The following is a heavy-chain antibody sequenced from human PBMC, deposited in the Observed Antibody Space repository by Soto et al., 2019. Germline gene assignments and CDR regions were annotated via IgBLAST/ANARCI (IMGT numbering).Heavy chain of an antibody. CDR2: SYYSGST. V-gene: IGHV4-31*03. Sequence: QVQLQESGPGLVKPSQTLSLTCTVSGGSISSGGYYWNWIRQHPGKGLEWIGYSYYSGSTYYNPSLKSRVTISVDTSNIPFSLKLRSLTAAHTAVYYSATTLFPWGQATLVTVSS. D-gene: IGHD1-1*01. CDR3: ATTLFP. J-gene: IGHJ5*02. CDR1: GGSISSGGYY.